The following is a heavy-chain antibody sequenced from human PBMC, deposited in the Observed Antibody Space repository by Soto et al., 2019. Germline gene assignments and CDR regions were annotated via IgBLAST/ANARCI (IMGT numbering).Heavy chain of an antibody. Sequence: GGSLRLSCAASRFTFSSYAMSWVRQAPGKGLEWVSAISGSGGSTYYADSVKGRFTISRDNSKNTLYLQMNSLRAEDTAVYYCAKRMVVAATRVISVAFDIWGQGTMVTVSS. CDR2: ISGSGGST. D-gene: IGHD2-15*01. CDR3: AKRMVVAATRVISVAFDI. J-gene: IGHJ3*02. V-gene: IGHV3-23*01. CDR1: RFTFSSYA.